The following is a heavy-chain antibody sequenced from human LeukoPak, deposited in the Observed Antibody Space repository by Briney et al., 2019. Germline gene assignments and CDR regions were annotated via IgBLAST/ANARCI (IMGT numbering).Heavy chain of an antibody. V-gene: IGHV4-39*01. Sequence: SEXXSLICTVSGDSISSPLYYWGWIRQPPGKGLEWIGSIYYSANTYYNPSLKSRVTMSLDTSKNQFSLKLSSVTAADTAVYYCARSHTRGPEVALMDYWGQGTLVTVSS. CDR2: IYYSANT. CDR1: GDSISSPLYY. D-gene: IGHD3-10*01. CDR3: ARSHTRGPEVALMDY. J-gene: IGHJ4*02.